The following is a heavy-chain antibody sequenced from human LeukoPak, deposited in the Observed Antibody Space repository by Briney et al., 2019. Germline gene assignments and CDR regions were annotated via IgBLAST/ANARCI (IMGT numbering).Heavy chain of an antibody. CDR1: GGTFSSYA. D-gene: IGHD3-16*01. Sequence: GASVKVSFKGSGGTFSSYAISWVRQAPGPGLEWMGRIIPIFGTANYAQKFQGRVTITTDESTSTAYMELSSLRSEDTAVYYCASDGLGWFDPWGQGTLVTVSS. V-gene: IGHV1-69*05. J-gene: IGHJ5*02. CDR2: IIPIFGTA. CDR3: ASDGLGWFDP.